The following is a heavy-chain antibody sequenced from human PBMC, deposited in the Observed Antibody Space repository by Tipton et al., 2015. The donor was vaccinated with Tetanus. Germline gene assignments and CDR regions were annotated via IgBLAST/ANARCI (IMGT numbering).Heavy chain of an antibody. CDR1: GFTFGSYS. CDR3: ARSASPFDY. CDR2: ISASGDST. V-gene: IGHV3-23*01. Sequence: SLRLSCAASGFTFGSYSMTWVRQSPGKGLEWVSAISASGDSTYYADFVKGRFIISRDTSKNTLYLQMNSLRAEDTAVYYCARSASPFDYWGQGTLVTVSS. J-gene: IGHJ4*02.